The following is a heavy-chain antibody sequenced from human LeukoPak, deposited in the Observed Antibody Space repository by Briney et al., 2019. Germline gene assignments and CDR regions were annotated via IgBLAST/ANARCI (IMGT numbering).Heavy chain of an antibody. CDR1: GGSISSSSYY. V-gene: IGHV4-39*07. CDR3: ARSEVVVVAATLLGETGSAPVPDAFDI. Sequence: SETLSLTCTVSGGSISSSSYYWGWIRQPPGKGLEWIGSIYYSGSTYYNPSLKSRVTISVDTSKNQFSLKLSSVTAADTAVYYCARSEVVVVAATLLGETGSAPVPDAFDIWGQGTMVTVSS. J-gene: IGHJ3*02. CDR2: IYYSGST. D-gene: IGHD2-15*01.